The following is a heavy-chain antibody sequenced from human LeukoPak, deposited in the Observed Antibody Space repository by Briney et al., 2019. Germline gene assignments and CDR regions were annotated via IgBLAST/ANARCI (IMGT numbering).Heavy chain of an antibody. Sequence: GGSLRLSCAASGFTFGTYVMSWVRQAPGKGLEWVSGISLSGNSTYYPDSVKGRFTISRDNSKNKLYLQINNLRAEDTATYYCATGGWAAYFDHWGQGILVSVSS. CDR1: GFTFGTYV. D-gene: IGHD1-26*01. J-gene: IGHJ4*02. V-gene: IGHV3-23*01. CDR3: ATGGWAAYFDH. CDR2: ISLSGNST.